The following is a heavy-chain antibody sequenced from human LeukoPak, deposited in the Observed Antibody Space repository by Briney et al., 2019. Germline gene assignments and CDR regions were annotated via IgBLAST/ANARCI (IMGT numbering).Heavy chain of an antibody. V-gene: IGHV4-4*07. CDR2: IYTSGST. CDR3: ARVTTGGYYNC. Sequence: SETLSLTCTVSGRSISSYYWSWIRQPAGKGLEWNWRIYTSGSTNYNPSPNSRVTISVDTTKNHFSLKLSSVTAADTAVYYCARVTTGGYYNCWGQGTLVTVSS. CDR1: GRSISSYY. D-gene: IGHD3-22*01. J-gene: IGHJ4*02.